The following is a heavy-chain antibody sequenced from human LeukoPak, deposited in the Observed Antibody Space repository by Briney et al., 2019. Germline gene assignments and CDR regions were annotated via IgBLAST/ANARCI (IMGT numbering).Heavy chain of an antibody. D-gene: IGHD4-17*01. V-gene: IGHV3-23*01. CDR3: AHPNLSNDYGDSRVGY. CDR1: GFTFSSYA. Sequence: GGSLRLSCAASGFTFSSYAMSWVRQAPGKGLEWVSAISGSGGSTYYADPVKGRFTISRDNSKNTLYLQMNSLRAEDTAVYYCAHPNLSNDYGDSRVGYWGQGTLVTVSS. CDR2: ISGSGGST. J-gene: IGHJ4*02.